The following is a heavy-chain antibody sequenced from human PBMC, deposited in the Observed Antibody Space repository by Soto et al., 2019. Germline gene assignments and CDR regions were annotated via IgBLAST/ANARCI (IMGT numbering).Heavy chain of an antibody. CDR1: GYTFTCYD. Sequence: GASVKVSCKASGYTFTCYDINWVRQATGQGLEWMGWMNPNSGNTGYAQKFQGRVTMTRSTSISTAYMELSSLRSEDTAVYYCAREMTTRGMEVWGQGTTVTVSS. D-gene: IGHD1-1*01. CDR3: AREMTTRGMEV. J-gene: IGHJ6*02. V-gene: IGHV1-8*01. CDR2: MNPNSGNT.